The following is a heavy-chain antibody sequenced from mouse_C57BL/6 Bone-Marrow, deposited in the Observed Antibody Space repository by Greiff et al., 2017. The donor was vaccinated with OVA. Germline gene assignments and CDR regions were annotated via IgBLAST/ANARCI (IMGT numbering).Heavy chain of an antibody. D-gene: IGHD2-2*01. CDR2: ISYDGSN. J-gene: IGHJ2*01. V-gene: IGHV3-6*01. CDR1: GYSITSGYY. Sequence: VQLKESGPGLVKPSQSLSLTCSVTGYSITSGYYWNWIRQFPGNKLEWMGYISYDGSNNYNPSLKNRISITRDTSKNQFFLKLNSVTTEDTATYYCARRGYTSFDYWGQGTTLTVSS. CDR3: ARRGYTSFDY.